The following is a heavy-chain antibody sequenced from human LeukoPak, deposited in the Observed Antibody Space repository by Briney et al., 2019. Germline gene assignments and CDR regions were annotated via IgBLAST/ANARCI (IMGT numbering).Heavy chain of an antibody. Sequence: GGSLRLSCAASGFTFSSYAMSWVRQAPGKGLEWVSAIGGNSGSTYYAGSVRGRFTISRDNAKKSMYLQMNSLRAEDTAVYYCAGPTCLRGAYCSTNFWGQGILVTVSS. D-gene: IGHD2-2*01. J-gene: IGHJ4*02. CDR1: GFTFSSYA. CDR3: AGPTCLRGAYCSTNF. CDR2: IGGNSGST. V-gene: IGHV3-23*01.